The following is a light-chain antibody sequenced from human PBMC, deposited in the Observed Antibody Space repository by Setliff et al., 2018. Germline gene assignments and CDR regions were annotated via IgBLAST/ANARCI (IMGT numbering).Light chain of an antibody. J-gene: IGLJ1*01. Sequence: QSVLTQPRSVSGSPGQSVTISCTGTSSDVGRCNFVSWYQQHPGKAPKLIIYDVTKRPSGVPDRFSGSKSGNTASLTISGLQAEDEADYSCCSYADTYISVFGTGTKVTVL. CDR1: SSDVGRCNF. CDR2: DVT. V-gene: IGLV2-11*01. CDR3: CSYADTYISV.